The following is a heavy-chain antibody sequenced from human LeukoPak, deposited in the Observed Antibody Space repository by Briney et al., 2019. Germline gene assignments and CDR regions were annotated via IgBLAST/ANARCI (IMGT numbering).Heavy chain of an antibody. CDR2: INHSGST. CDR1: GGSSSGYY. V-gene: IGHV4-34*01. Sequence: SETLSLTCAVYGGSSSGYYWNWIRQPPGKGLEWIGEINHSGSTNYNPSLKSRVTISVDTSKNQFSLRLTSVTAAHTAVYYCARRSLVRGVVIGAWGQGTLVTVSS. D-gene: IGHD3-10*01. CDR3: ARRSLVRGVVIGA. J-gene: IGHJ5*02.